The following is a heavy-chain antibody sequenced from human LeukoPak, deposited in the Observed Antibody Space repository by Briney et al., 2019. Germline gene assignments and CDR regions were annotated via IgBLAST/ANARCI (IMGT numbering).Heavy chain of an antibody. CDR3: ARVVYDSSTYPKSYFDF. Sequence: APETLSLTCTVSGGSISSSSYYWGWIRQPPGKGLEWIGSIYYRGITYYNPSLKSRVTISVDTSKNQFSLKLSSVTAADTAVYYCARVVYDSSTYPKSYFDFWGQGTLVTVSS. D-gene: IGHD3-22*01. J-gene: IGHJ4*02. CDR1: GGSISSSSYY. CDR2: IYYRGIT. V-gene: IGHV4-39*07.